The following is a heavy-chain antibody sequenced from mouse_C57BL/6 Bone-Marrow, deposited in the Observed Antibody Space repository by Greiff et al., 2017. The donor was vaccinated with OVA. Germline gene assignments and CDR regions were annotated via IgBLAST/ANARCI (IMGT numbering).Heavy chain of an antibody. J-gene: IGHJ1*03. CDR3: ARQLRYFDV. Sequence: DVKLVESGGDLVKPGGSLKLSCAASGFTFSSYGMSWVRQTPDKRLEWVATISSGGSYTYYPDSVKGRFTISRDNAKNTLYLQMSSLKSEDTAMYYCARQLRYFDVWGTGTTVTVSS. CDR1: GFTFSSYG. CDR2: ISSGGSYT. V-gene: IGHV5-6*02.